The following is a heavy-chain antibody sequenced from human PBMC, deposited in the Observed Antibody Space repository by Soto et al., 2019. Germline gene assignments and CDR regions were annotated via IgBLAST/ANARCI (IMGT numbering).Heavy chain of an antibody. V-gene: IGHV3-30-3*01. D-gene: IGHD2-15*01. CDR3: ASYTVVRPIDY. CDR2: ISYDGSNK. CDR1: GFTFSSYA. J-gene: IGHJ4*02. Sequence: QVQLVESGGGVVQPGRSLRLSCAASGFTFSSYAMHWVRQAPGKGLEWVAVISYDGSNKYYADSVKGRFTISRDNSKNTLYLQMNSLRPEDTAVYYCASYTVVRPIDYWGQGTLVTFSS.